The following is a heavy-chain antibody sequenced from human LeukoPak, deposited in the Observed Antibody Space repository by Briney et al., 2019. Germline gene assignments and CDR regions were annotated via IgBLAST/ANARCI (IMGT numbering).Heavy chain of an antibody. CDR2: IYYSGST. V-gene: IGHV4-30-4*01. D-gene: IGHD3-10*01. CDR3: ARARGRGGSGSYYPFDY. CDR1: GGSISSGDYY. Sequence: SETLSLTCTVSGGSISSGDYYWSWSRQPQGKGLEWIVYIYYSGSTYYNPSLKSRVTISVDTSKNQFSLKLSSVTAADTAVYYCARARGRGGSGSYYPFDYWGQGTLVTVSS. J-gene: IGHJ4*02.